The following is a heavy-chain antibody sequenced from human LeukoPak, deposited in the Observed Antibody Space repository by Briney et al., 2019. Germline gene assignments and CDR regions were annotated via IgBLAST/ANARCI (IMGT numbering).Heavy chain of an antibody. CDR1: GGTFSSYA. V-gene: IGHV1-69*05. J-gene: IGHJ5*02. CDR3: ARGVLRFLEWSSPSRTSWFDP. CDR2: TIPIFGTA. D-gene: IGHD3-3*01. Sequence: SVKVSCKASGGTFSSYAISWVRQAPGQGLEWMGGTIPIFGTANYAQKFQGRVTITTDESTSTAYMELSSLRSEDTAVYCCARGVLRFLEWSSPSRTSWFDPWGQGTLVTVSS.